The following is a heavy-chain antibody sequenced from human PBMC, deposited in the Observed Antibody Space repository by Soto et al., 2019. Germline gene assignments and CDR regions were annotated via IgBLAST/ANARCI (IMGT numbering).Heavy chain of an antibody. CDR1: GFTFSSYT. J-gene: IGHJ4*02. Sequence: EVQLVESGGGLVKPGGSLRLSCAASGFTFSSYTMNWVRQAPGKGLEWVSSISSGSSYIYYADSVKGRFTISRDNANNSLYVHMNSLRAEDTDVDYCARYSYWQDYWGQGTLVTVSS. CDR3: ARYSYWQDY. CDR2: ISSGSSYI. D-gene: IGHD5-18*01. V-gene: IGHV3-21*01.